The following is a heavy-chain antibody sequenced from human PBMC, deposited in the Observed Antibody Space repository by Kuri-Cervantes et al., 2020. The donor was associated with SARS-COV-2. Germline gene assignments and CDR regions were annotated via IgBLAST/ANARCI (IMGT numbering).Heavy chain of an antibody. J-gene: IGHJ4*02. CDR1: GGTFSSYA. CDR3: ARGDYYDSSGYLLPEFDY. D-gene: IGHD3-22*01. Sequence: SVKVSCKASGGTFSSYAISWVRQAPGQGLEWMGGIIPIFGTANYAQKFQGRVTITADKSTSTAYMELNSLRSEDTAVYYCARGDYYDSSGYLLPEFDYWGQGTLVTVSS. V-gene: IGHV1-69*06. CDR2: IIPIFGTA.